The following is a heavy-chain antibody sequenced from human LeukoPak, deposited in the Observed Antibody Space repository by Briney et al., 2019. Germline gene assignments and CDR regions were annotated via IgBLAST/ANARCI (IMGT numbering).Heavy chain of an antibody. V-gene: IGHV3-66*02. J-gene: IGHJ4*02. CDR1: GFTVSSNY. CDR3: ARDVGGSYEGSDY. CDR2: IYSGGST. Sequence: GRSLRLSCAASGFTVSSNYMSWVRQAPGKGLEWVSVIYSGGSTYYADSVKGRFTISRDNSKNTLYLQMNSLRAEDTAVYYCARDVGGSYEGSDYWGQGTLVTVSS. D-gene: IGHD1-26*01.